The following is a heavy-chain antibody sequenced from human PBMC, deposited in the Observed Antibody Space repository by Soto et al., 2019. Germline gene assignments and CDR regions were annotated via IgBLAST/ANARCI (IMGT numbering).Heavy chain of an antibody. CDR2: TYYRSKWYN. CDR1: GDSVSSNSAA. J-gene: IGHJ5*02. CDR3: ARGLDYVWGSYRYSKENWFDP. D-gene: IGHD3-16*02. Sequence: SQTLSLTCAISGDSVSSNSAAWNWIRQSPSRGLEWLGRTYYRSKWYNDYAVSVKSRITINPDTSKNQFSLQLNSVTPEDTAVYYCARGLDYVWGSYRYSKENWFDPWGQGTLVTVS. V-gene: IGHV6-1*01.